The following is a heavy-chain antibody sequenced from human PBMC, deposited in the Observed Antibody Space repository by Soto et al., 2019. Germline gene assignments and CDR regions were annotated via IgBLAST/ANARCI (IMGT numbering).Heavy chain of an antibody. CDR2: IWYDGSNK. J-gene: IGHJ4*02. Sequence: GGSLRLSCAASGFTFSSYGMHWVRQAPGKGLEWVAVIWYDGSNKYYADSVKGRFTISRDNSKNTLYLQMNSLRAEDTAVYYCARDLGGDRPPDYWGQGTLVTVSS. D-gene: IGHD2-21*02. V-gene: IGHV3-33*01. CDR1: GFTFSSYG. CDR3: ARDLGGDRPPDY.